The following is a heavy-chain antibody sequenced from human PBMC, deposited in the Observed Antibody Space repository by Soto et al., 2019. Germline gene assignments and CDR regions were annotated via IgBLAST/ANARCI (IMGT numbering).Heavy chain of an antibody. Sequence: ASVKVSCKVSGYTLTELSMHWVRQAPGKGLEWMGGFDPEDGETIYAQKFQGRVTMTEDTSTDTAYMELSSLRSEDTAVYYCTAFSPHSSSSVVYFDYWGQGTLVTSPQ. V-gene: IGHV1-24*01. CDR2: FDPEDGET. D-gene: IGHD6-6*01. CDR3: TAFSPHSSSSVVYFDY. CDR1: GYTLTELS. J-gene: IGHJ4*02.